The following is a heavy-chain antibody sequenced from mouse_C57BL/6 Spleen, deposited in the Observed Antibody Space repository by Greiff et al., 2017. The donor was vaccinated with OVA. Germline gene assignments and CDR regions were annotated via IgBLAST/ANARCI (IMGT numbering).Heavy chain of an antibody. J-gene: IGHJ1*03. CDR3: ARDILTTVVDWYFDV. Sequence: EVKLLESGPGLVKPSQSLSLTCSVTGYSITSGYYWNWIRQFPGNKLEWMGYISYDGSNNYNPSLKNRISITRDTSKKQYFLKLNSVTTEDTATYYCARDILTTVVDWYFDVWGTGTTVTVSS. CDR1: GYSITSGYY. CDR2: ISYDGSN. D-gene: IGHD1-1*01. V-gene: IGHV3-6*01.